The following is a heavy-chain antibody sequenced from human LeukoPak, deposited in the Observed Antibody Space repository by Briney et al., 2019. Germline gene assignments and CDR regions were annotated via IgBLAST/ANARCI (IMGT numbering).Heavy chain of an antibody. J-gene: IGHJ4*02. CDR1: GGSISSGNYY. V-gene: IGHV4-31*03. Sequence: PSETLSLTCTVSGGSISSGNYYWSWIRQFPGKSLEWIGYIYYSGNTYYNPSLKSRITMSVDTSENQFSLHLSSVTAADTAVYYCARELGYYDSSALGYFDCWGQGILVTVSS. CDR2: IYYSGNT. CDR3: ARELGYYDSSALGYFDC. D-gene: IGHD3-22*01.